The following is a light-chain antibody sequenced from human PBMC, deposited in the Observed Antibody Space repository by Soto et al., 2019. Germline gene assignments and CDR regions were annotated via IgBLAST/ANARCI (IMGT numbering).Light chain of an antibody. J-gene: IGKJ2*01. V-gene: IGKV3D-15*01. CDR1: QTVSRN. CDR2: DAL. CDR3: QQYNTWPPFT. Sequence: EIVMTQSPATLSVSPGERVTFSCRASQTVSRNVAWYQQRPGQAPRLLIFDALRRATGISDRFSGSGSGTEFTLTISSLQSEDFAVYYCQQYNTWPPFTFRQGTKVEIK.